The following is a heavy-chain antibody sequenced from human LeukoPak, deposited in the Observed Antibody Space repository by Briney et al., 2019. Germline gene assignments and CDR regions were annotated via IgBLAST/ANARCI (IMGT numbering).Heavy chain of an antibody. CDR2: IYTSGST. D-gene: IGHD2-2*02. Sequence: SETLSLTCTVSGGSISSYYWSWIRQPAGKRLEWIGRIYTSGSTNYNPSLKSRVTMSVDTSKNQFSLKLSSVTAADTAVYYCAREDIVVVPAAISRWFDPWGQGTLVTVSS. CDR3: AREDIVVVPAAISRWFDP. J-gene: IGHJ5*02. CDR1: GGSISSYY. V-gene: IGHV4-4*07.